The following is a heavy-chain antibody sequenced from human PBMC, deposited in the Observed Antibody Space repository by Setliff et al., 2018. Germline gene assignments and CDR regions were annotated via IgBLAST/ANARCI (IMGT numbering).Heavy chain of an antibody. Sequence: GSLRLSCAASGFTFSGYYMQWVRQAPGKGLEWVSYIGESGNHIHYADSVKGRFTISRDNSKNTLYMQMNSLSAEDTAVYYCAKVSYYYDSSQSRSTRYYYYYGMDVWGQGTTVTVSS. D-gene: IGHD3-22*01. CDR1: GFTFSGYY. J-gene: IGHJ6*02. V-gene: IGHV3-48*01. CDR2: IGESGNHI. CDR3: AKVSYYYDSSQSRSTRYYYYYGMDV.